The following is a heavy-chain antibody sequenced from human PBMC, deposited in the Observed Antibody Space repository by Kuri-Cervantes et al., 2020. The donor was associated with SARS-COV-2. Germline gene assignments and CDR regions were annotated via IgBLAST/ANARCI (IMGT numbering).Heavy chain of an antibody. Sequence: GGSLRLSCAASGFTFNECDMEWVRQAPGRGLEWVPLLSSNGSSKYYAGSVRRRFSISGDSSKNTLYLQMNSLRAEDTAVYYCARDRVPDKYDSSGYYVYWGQGTLVTVSS. CDR3: ARDRVPDKYDSSGYYVY. J-gene: IGHJ4*02. V-gene: IGHV3-30*03. CDR2: LSSNGSSK. CDR1: GFTFNECD. D-gene: IGHD3-22*01.